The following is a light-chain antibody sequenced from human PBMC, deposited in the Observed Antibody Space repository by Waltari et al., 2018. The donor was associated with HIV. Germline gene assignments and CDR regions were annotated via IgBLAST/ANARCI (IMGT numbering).Light chain of an antibody. CDR2: GAS. Sequence: EIVLTQSPGTLSLSPGERGTLSCRASQSVSSSYLAWYQQKPGQAPRLLIYGASSRATGSPDRFSGSGSGTDFTLSISGLEPEDFAVYYCQHFGSSHLTFGGGTKVEIK. J-gene: IGKJ4*01. CDR1: QSVSSSY. V-gene: IGKV3-20*01. CDR3: QHFGSSHLT.